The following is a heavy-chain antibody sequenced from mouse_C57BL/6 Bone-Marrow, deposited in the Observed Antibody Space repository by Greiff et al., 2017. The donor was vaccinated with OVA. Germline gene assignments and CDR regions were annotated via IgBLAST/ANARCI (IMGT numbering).Heavy chain of an antibody. CDR2: IRNKANNHAT. Sequence: EVKVEESGGGLVQPGGSMKLSCAASGFTFSDAWMDWVRQSPEKGLEWVAEIRNKANNHATYYAESVKGRFTISRDDSKSSVYLQMNSLRAEDTGIYYWTRGAPYGSSFAYWGQGTLVTVSA. J-gene: IGHJ3*01. V-gene: IGHV6-6*01. D-gene: IGHD1-1*01. CDR3: TRGAPYGSSFAY. CDR1: GFTFSDAW.